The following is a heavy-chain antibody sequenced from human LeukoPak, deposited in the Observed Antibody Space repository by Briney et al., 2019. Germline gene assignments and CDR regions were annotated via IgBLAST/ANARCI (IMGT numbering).Heavy chain of an antibody. V-gene: IGHV3-13*01. CDR2: IGTAGDT. CDR3: AGAGSETQWRAFDF. J-gene: IGHJ4*02. D-gene: IGHD6-19*01. CDR1: GFTFSRYD. Sequence: GGSLRLSCAASGFTFSRYDMHWVRQATGKGLEWVSGIGTAGDTYYAGSVKGRFTISRENAKNSLYLQMNSLTAGDTAVYYCAGAGSETQWRAFDFWGQGALVTAFS.